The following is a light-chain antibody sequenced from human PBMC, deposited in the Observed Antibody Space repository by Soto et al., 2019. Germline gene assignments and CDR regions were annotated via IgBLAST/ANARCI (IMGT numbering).Light chain of an antibody. V-gene: IGLV2-14*01. CDR3: SSFTNPYCRYA. CDR1: SGDVGGYNY. CDR2: SVS. Sequence: QSVLSQPASVSGSPGQSITISCSGGSGDVGGYNYVSWFQHHSGKAPKLIIYSVSNRPSGISTRFSGSKSGDTASLTISGLQAEDEADYYCSSFTNPYCRYAFGTGTNVTV. J-gene: IGLJ1*01.